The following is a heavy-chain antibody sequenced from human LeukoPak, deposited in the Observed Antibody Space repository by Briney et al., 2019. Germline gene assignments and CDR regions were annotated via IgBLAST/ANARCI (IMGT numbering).Heavy chain of an antibody. CDR2: INRRSSYL. D-gene: IGHD3-16*01. V-gene: IGHV3-21*01. Sequence: GGSLRLSCAASGFTFSSYNMNWVRQAPGKGLEWVSSINRRSSYLYYADSVKGRFTISRDNAKNSLYLQMNSLRAEDTAVYYCAGGGGEYYYYYYGMDVWGQGTTVTVSS. J-gene: IGHJ6*02. CDR3: AGGGGEYYYYYYGMDV. CDR1: GFTFSSYN.